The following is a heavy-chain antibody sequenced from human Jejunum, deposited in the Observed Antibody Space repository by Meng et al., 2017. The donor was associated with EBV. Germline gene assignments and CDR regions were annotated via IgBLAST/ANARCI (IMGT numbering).Heavy chain of an antibody. J-gene: IGHJ4*02. D-gene: IGHD5-12*01. CDR3: AGLRYSGYDRAFDY. CDR1: GGSVNSGNDS. CDR2: IYYSGST. V-gene: IGHV4-61*01. Sequence: QRAEPGPGLVNPSETLSPTRTVSGGSVNSGNDSWSWIRQPPGKGLEWIGYIYYSGSTNYIPSLKSRVTISLDTSKNQFSLKLSSVTAADTAVYYCAGLRYSGYDRAFDYWGQGALVTVSS.